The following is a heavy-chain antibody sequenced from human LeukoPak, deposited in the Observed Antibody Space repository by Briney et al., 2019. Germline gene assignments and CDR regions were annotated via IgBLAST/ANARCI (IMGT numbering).Heavy chain of an antibody. Sequence: GGSLTLSCAASGFTFSSYGMHWVRQVPGEGLEWVEYIQNDGSNEQYADSVKGRFSISRDSSKNILYLQMNSLRAEDTAVYYCAKDRCSNGIGCYYYYMDVWGKGTTVTISS. CDR1: GFTFSSYG. D-gene: IGHD2-8*01. J-gene: IGHJ6*03. CDR2: IQNDGSNE. CDR3: AKDRCSNGIGCYYYYMDV. V-gene: IGHV3-30*02.